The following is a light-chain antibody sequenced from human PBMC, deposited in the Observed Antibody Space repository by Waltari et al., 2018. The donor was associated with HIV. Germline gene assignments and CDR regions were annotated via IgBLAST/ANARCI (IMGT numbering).Light chain of an antibody. J-gene: IGLJ3*02. CDR1: SGHSSNA. CDR2: VNSDGSH. Sequence: QPVLTQPPSASGSLGASVKLTCTLSSGHSSNAIAWHQQQPEKGPRLLMKVNSDGSHNRGAGIPDRFSCSTYGAERYLTISSLQSEDEADYYCQTCGTGIAVFGGGTKLTVL. V-gene: IGLV4-69*01. CDR3: QTCGTGIAV.